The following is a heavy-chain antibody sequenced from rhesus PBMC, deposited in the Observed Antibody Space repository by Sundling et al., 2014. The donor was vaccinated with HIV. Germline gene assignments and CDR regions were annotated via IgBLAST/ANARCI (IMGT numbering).Heavy chain of an antibody. D-gene: IGHD4-11*01. CDR2: LYTSGSK. CDR1: GGSISDYYY. CDR3: ARDDTVTTANDY. J-gene: IGHJ4*01. V-gene: IGHV4S9*01. Sequence: QVQLQESGPGLVKPSETLSLTCAVSGGSISDYYYWNWIRQSPGKGLDWIGSLYTSGSKYFNPSLKSRLTLSVDTSKSQFSLNLISVTAADTAVYFCARDDTVTTANDYWGQGVLVTVSS.